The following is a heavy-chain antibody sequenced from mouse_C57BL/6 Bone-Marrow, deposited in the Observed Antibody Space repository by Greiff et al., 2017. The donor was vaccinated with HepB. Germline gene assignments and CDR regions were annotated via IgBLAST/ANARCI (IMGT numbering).Heavy chain of an antibody. V-gene: IGHV1-15*01. J-gene: IGHJ2*01. CDR3: TSQND. Sequence: QVHVKQSGAELVRPGASVTLSCKASGYTFTDYEMHWVKQTPVHGLEWIGAIDPETGGTAYNQKFKGKAILTADKSSRTAYMELRSLTSEDSAVYYCTSQNDWGQGTTLTVSS. CDR2: IDPETGGT. CDR1: GYTFTDYE.